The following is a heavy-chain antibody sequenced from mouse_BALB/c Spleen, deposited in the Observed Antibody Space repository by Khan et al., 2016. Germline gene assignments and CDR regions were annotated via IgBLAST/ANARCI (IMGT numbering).Heavy chain of an antibody. Sequence: QVQLQQSGAELAKPGASVKMSCKASGYTFTDYWMHWVKQRPGQGLEWIGYINPNTGYTEYNQKFKDKATLTADKSSSTAYMQLSSLTSEDSAVXYCVRWSYYYGSSYGWFAYWGQGTLVTVSA. D-gene: IGHD1-1*01. V-gene: IGHV1-7*01. CDR3: VRWSYYYGSSYGWFAY. CDR1: GYTFTDYW. CDR2: INPNTGYT. J-gene: IGHJ3*01.